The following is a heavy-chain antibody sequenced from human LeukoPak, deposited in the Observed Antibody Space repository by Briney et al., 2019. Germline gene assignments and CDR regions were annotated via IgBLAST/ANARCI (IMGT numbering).Heavy chain of an antibody. CDR3: ARTVYSSGWDFDY. D-gene: IGHD6-19*01. J-gene: IGHJ4*02. V-gene: IGHV3-7*01. CDR1: GFTFSSYW. Sequence: GGSLRLSCAASGFTFSSYWMSWVRQAPGKGLEWVANIKQDGSEKYYVDSVKGRFTISRDNAKNSLYLQMNSLRAEGTAVYYCARTVYSSGWDFDYWGQGTLVTVSS. CDR2: IKQDGSEK.